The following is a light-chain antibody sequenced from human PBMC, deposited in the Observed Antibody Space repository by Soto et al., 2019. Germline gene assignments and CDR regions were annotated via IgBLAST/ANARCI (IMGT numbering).Light chain of an antibody. V-gene: IGKV1-5*01. CDR1: QSISSW. J-gene: IGKJ1*01. Sequence: DIQMTQSPSTLSASVGDRVTITCRASQSISSWLAWYQQKPGKAPKLLIYDASSLESGVPSRFSGSGSGTEFTLTISSLQPDDFETYYCQQYKGTLGQGTKVDIK. CDR3: QQYKGT. CDR2: DAS.